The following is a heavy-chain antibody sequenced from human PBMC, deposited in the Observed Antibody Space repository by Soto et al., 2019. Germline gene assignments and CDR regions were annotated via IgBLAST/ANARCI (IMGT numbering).Heavy chain of an antibody. J-gene: IGHJ4*02. V-gene: IGHV1-18*01. CDR2: ISAYNGNT. Sequence: QVQLVQSGAEVKKPGASVKVSCKASGYTFASYAISWMRQAPGQGLEWMGWISAYNGNTNYAQKLQGRVTMTTDTSSSTAHMELRSLRSDDTAVYSWARDPPPPDYWGQGTLVTVSS. CDR1: GYTFASYA. CDR3: ARDPPPPDY.